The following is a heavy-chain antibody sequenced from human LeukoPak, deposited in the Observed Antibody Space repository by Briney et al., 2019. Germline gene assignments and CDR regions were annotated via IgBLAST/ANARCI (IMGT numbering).Heavy chain of an antibody. CDR3: ARQGDGGYSFGNFDS. CDR1: GGSISSSSYY. CDR2: IYYSGST. Sequence: SETLSLTCTVCGGSISSSSYYWGWIRQPPGNGLEWIGSIYYSGSTYYNPSLKSRVTISVDTSKNQFSLKLSSVTAADAAVYYCARQGDGGYSFGNFDSWGQGTLVTLSS. D-gene: IGHD5-18*01. J-gene: IGHJ4*02. V-gene: IGHV4-39*01.